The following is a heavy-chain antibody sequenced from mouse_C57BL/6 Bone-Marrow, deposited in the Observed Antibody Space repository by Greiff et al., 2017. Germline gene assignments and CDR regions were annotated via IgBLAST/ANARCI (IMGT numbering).Heavy chain of an antibody. D-gene: IGHD2-4*01. CDR1: GYSITSGYY. Sequence: EVKLMESGPGLVKPSQSLSLTCSVTGYSITSGYYWNWIRQFPGNKLEWMGYISYDGSNNYNPSLKNRISITRYTSKNQFFLKLNSVTTEDTATYYCARDDYDGYAMDYWGQGTSVTVSS. CDR2: ISYDGSN. J-gene: IGHJ4*01. CDR3: ARDDYDGYAMDY. V-gene: IGHV3-6*01.